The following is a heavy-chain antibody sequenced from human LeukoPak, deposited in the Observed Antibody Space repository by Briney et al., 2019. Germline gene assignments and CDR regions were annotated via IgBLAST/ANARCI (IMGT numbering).Heavy chain of an antibody. D-gene: IGHD3-10*01. Sequence: ASVKVSCKASGYTFTSYYMHWVRQAPGQGLEWMGIINPSGGSTSYAQKFQGRVTMTRDTSTSTIYMELSRLRSDDTAVYYCARAGYYYGSGSYGADYYYMDVWGKGTTVTISS. CDR1: GYTFTSYY. J-gene: IGHJ6*03. CDR2: INPSGGST. CDR3: ARAGYYYGSGSYGADYYYMDV. V-gene: IGHV1-46*01.